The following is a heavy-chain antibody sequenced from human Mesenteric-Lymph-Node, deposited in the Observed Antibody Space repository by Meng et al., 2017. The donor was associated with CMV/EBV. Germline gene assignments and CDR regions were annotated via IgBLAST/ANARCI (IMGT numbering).Heavy chain of an antibody. Sequence: SVKVSCKASGGIFSRYSVTWVRQAPGQGLEWMGRFIPVIGTANYAQKFQGRVTITADKSSTTVYMELSSLRSDDTAVYYCGRYTSGSSYWGQGTLVTVSS. CDR2: FIPVIGTA. J-gene: IGHJ4*02. CDR1: GGIFSRYS. D-gene: IGHD1-26*01. CDR3: GRYTSGSSY. V-gene: IGHV1-69*08.